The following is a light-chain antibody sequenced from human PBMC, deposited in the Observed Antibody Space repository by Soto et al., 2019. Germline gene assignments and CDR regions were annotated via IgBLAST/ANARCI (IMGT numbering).Light chain of an antibody. V-gene: IGKV3-20*01. CDR3: QQFGSSPLFT. CDR2: GAS. J-gene: IGKJ3*01. CDR1: QSVSSSY. Sequence: EIVLTQSPGTLSLSPGERATLSCRASQSVSSSYLAWYQQKPGQAPRLLIYGASSRATGIPDRFSGSGSGADCSLTISRLAPEDFVVYYCQQFGSSPLFTFGPGTKVDVK.